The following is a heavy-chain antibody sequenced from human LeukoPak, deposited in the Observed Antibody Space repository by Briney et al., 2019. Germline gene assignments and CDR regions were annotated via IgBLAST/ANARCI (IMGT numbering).Heavy chain of an antibody. J-gene: IGHJ4*02. CDR3: AKAGYSSGWRNFDY. CDR2: ISYDGSIK. Sequence: GRSLRLSCAASGFTFSSYGMHWVRQAPGKGLEWVAVISYDGSIKFYADSVKGRFTISRDNSKNTLYLQMNSLRAEDTAVYYCAKAGYSSGWRNFDYWGQGTLVTVSS. D-gene: IGHD6-19*01. V-gene: IGHV3-30*18. CDR1: GFTFSSYG.